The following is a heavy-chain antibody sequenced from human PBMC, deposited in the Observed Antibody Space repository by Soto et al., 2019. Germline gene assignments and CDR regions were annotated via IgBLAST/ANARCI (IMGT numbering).Heavy chain of an antibody. Sequence: SETLSLTCIVSGGSVSSYYWTWIRQPPGTGLEWIGYIYYSGSTNYNPSLKSRVTISIDTSKNQFSLKLSSVTAADTAVYYCSRVSVRGSEIDYWGQGTLVTVSS. J-gene: IGHJ4*02. CDR1: GGSVSSYY. D-gene: IGHD6-19*01. V-gene: IGHV4-59*02. CDR2: IYYSGST. CDR3: SRVSVRGSEIDY.